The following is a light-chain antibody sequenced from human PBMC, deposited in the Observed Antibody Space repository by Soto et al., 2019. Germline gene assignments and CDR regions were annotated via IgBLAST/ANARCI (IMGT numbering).Light chain of an antibody. CDR1: QSGTTY. Sequence: EVVLKQSPATLSLPPGEIATLSCRVTQSGTTYLDWYQQKPGQPPRLLIFDASTRATGIPARFSGSGSGTDYTLTISRHEPEDFAVYYCQLRSKWPPLITFGPGTKVDF. CDR2: DAS. CDR3: QLRSKWPPLIT. V-gene: IGKV3-11*01. J-gene: IGKJ3*01.